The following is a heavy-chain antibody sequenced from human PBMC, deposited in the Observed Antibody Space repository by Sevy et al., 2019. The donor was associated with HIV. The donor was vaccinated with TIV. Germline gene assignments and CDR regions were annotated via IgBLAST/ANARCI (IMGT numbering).Heavy chain of an antibody. V-gene: IGHV3-7*01. CDR3: ARDRAYSALDY. D-gene: IGHD5-18*01. CDR2: INEDGSRL. J-gene: IGHJ4*02. Sequence: GGSLRLSCVVSGFTFSDSWMTDSWMTWVRQAPGKGLERVAFINEDGSRLGYVDCVRGRFTISRENTKNSLYLQMNRLRAEDTAVYFCARDRAYSALDYWGQGTLVTVSS. CDR1: GFTFSDSWMTDSW.